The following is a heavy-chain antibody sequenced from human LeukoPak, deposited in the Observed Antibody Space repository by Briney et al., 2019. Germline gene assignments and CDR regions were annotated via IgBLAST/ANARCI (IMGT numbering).Heavy chain of an antibody. V-gene: IGHV3-43*02. J-gene: IGHJ5*02. Sequence: PGGSLRLSCAASGFAFDDYAMHWVRQAPGTGLEWVSLISGDGGSTYYADSVKGRFTISRDNSKNSLYLQMNSLRTEDTALYYCARSSSWSSNWFDPWGQGTLVTVSS. CDR2: ISGDGGST. CDR1: GFAFDDYA. D-gene: IGHD6-13*01. CDR3: ARSSSWSSNWFDP.